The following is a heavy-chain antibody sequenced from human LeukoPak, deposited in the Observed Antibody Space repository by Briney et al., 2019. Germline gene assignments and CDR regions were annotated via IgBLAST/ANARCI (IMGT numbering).Heavy chain of an antibody. CDR1: GGSISSYY. V-gene: IGHV4-59*08. J-gene: IGHJ2*01. CDR2: IYYSGST. D-gene: IGHD3-9*01. CDR3: ARSHVGLRYFDWLLNNWYFDL. Sequence: SETLSLTCTVSGGSISSYYWSWIRQPPGKGLEWIGYIYYSGSTNYNPSLKSRVTISVDTSKNQFSLKLSSVTAADTAVYYCARSHVGLRYFDWLLNNWYFDLWGRGTLVTVSS.